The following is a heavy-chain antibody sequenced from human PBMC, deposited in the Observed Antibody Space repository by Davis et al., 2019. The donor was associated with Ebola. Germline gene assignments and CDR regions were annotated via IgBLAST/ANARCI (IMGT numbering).Heavy chain of an antibody. Sequence: GGSLRLSCAVSTFTFSSYSMNWVRQAPGKGLEWVSSISGSGFYMYYADSVKGRFTISRDNSKNTLYLQMTSLRAEDTALYYCAKDLYGDYDLDYWGQGTLVTVSS. V-gene: IGHV3-21*04. CDR1: TFTFSSYS. D-gene: IGHD2-21*02. CDR3: AKDLYGDYDLDY. CDR2: ISGSGFYM. J-gene: IGHJ4*02.